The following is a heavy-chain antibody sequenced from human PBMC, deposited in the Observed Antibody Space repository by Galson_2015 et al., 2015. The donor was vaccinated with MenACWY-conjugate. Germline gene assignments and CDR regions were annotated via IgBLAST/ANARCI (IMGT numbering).Heavy chain of an antibody. V-gene: IGHV3-48*02. CDR3: ARVPGYSYGYYDL. J-gene: IGHJ4*02. D-gene: IGHD5-18*01. CDR2: ISSSSTI. Sequence: SLRLSCAASGFTFSTYSMNWVRQAPGKGLEWVSYISSSSTIYYADSVKGRFTISRDNAQNSLYLQMNTLRDEDTAVYYCARVPGYSYGYYDLWGQEPLVTVSS. CDR1: GFTFSTYS.